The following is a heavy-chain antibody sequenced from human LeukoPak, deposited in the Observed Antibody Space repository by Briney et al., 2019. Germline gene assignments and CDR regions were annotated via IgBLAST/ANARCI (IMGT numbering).Heavy chain of an antibody. Sequence: ASVTVSCKASVYTLTGYYMHWVRPAPGQGLEWMGWINPDSGGTNYAQNFQGRVTMTRDTSISTAYMELSSLRSDDTAVYYCAFCSGGSCNYWGQGTRFTVSS. CDR1: VYTLTGYY. CDR3: AFCSGGSCNY. D-gene: IGHD2-15*01. J-gene: IGHJ4*02. V-gene: IGHV1-2*02. CDR2: INPDSGGT.